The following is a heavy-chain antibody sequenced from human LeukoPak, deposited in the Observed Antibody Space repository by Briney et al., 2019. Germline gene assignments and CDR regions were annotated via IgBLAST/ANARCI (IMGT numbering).Heavy chain of an antibody. V-gene: IGHV3-11*01. J-gene: IGHJ4*02. CDR1: GFTFSDYY. Sequence: GGSLRLSCAASGFTFSDYYVSWIRQAPGKGLEWVSYICDSGRTIYYADSVKGRSTISRDNAKNSVYLQMNNLGAEDTAVYYCARDRLGDYDHSGYYDKWGQGTLVTVSS. D-gene: IGHD3-22*01. CDR2: ICDSGRTI. CDR3: ARDRLGDYDHSGYYDK.